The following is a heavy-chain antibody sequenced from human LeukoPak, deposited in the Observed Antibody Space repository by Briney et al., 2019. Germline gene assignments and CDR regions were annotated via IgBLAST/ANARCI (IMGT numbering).Heavy chain of an antibody. Sequence: ASVKVSCKASGYAFTPYYMHWVRQAPGQGLEWMGIINPSGGSTSYAQKFQGRVTMTRDTSTSTVYMELSSLRSEDTAVYYCARGAHIATVLNWFDPWGQGTLVTVSS. CDR2: INPSGGST. V-gene: IGHV1-46*01. CDR1: GYAFTPYY. J-gene: IGHJ5*02. D-gene: IGHD2-21*01. CDR3: ARGAHIATVLNWFDP.